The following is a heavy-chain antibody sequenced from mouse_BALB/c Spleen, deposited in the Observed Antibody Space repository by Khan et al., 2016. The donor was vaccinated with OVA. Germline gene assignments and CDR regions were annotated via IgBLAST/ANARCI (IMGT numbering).Heavy chain of an antibody. V-gene: IGHV5-6-4*01. CDR1: GFPFSTYT. Sequence: EVELVESGGGLVKPGGSLKLSCAASGFPFSTYTMSWVRQTPEKRLEWVATISSGSTYTYYPDSVKGRFTISRDNAKNTLYLQTSSLKSEDTALYYCTRDGNYAHWYFDVWGAGTTVTVSS. CDR3: TRDGNYAHWYFDV. D-gene: IGHD2-1*01. CDR2: ISSGSTYT. J-gene: IGHJ1*01.